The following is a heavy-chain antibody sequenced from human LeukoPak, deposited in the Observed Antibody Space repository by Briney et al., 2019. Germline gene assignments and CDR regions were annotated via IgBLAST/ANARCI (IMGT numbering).Heavy chain of an antibody. V-gene: IGHV4-34*01. J-gene: IGHJ4*02. CDR3: ANVYDSNRSGYFDY. CDR1: GGSFSDYY. CDR2: INHSGST. D-gene: IGHD3-22*01. Sequence: SETLSLTCAVYGGSFSDYYWNWIRQPPGKGLEWLGEINHSGSTNYNPSLKSRVTISVDTSKNQCSLKLSSVTAADTAVYYCANVYDSNRSGYFDYWGQGTQVTVSS.